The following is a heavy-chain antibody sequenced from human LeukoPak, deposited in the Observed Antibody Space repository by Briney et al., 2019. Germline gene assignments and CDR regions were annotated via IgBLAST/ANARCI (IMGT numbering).Heavy chain of an antibody. J-gene: IGHJ5*02. CDR2: ISGSGGST. CDR1: GSTFSSYA. V-gene: IGHV3-23*01. Sequence: GSLRLSCAASGSTFSSYAMSWVRQAPGKGLEWVSAISGSGGSTYYADSVKGRFTISRDNSKNTLYLQMNSLRAEDTAVYYCAKDRYQPLYRSWFDPWGQGTLVTVSS. CDR3: AKDRYQPLYRSWFDP. D-gene: IGHD2-2*02.